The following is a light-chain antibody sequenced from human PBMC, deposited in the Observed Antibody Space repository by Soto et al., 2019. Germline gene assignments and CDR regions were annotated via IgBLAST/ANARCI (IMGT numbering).Light chain of an antibody. CDR3: QHYNSYSEA. CDR1: QTISSW. V-gene: IGKV1-5*03. Sequence: MTQSPATLSGSVGDRVTITCRASQTISSWLAWYQQKPGKAPKLLIYKAPTLKSGVPSRFSGSGSGTEFTLTISSLQPDDFATYYCQHYNSYSEAFGQGTKVDI. CDR2: KAP. J-gene: IGKJ1*01.